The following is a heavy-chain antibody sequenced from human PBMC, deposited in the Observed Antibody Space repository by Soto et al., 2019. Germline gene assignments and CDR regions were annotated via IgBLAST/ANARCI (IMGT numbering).Heavy chain of an antibody. CDR3: ARVVLNTYNWFDP. CDR1: GFTFTNYG. D-gene: IGHD2-8*01. V-gene: IGHV1-18*01. CDR2: ISATNGDT. J-gene: IGHJ5*02. Sequence: QVPLVQSGDEVKEPGASVKVSCKASGFTFTNYGFTWVRQAPGQGLEWMVWISATNGDTNYAQNFRDRVSMTTDTATSTVFMELRSLRSDDTAMYYCARVVLNTYNWFDPWGEGTLVTVSS.